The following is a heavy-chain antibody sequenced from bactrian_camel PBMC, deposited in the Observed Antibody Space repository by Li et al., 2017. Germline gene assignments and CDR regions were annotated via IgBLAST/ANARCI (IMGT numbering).Heavy chain of an antibody. D-gene: IGHD2*01. Sequence: HVQLVESGGGSVQAGGSLKLSCVASGEPYTTCEMGWHRQAPGKERELVSSIRSSDGFIKYADSVKDRFTISQDKAQKQITLFLQMNSLKTEDTAVYYCAARHSSSYDYNYWGQGTQVTVS. J-gene: IGHJ4*01. CDR3: AARHSSSYDYNY. V-gene: IGHV3S68*01. CDR1: GEPYTTCE. CDR2: IRSSDGFI.